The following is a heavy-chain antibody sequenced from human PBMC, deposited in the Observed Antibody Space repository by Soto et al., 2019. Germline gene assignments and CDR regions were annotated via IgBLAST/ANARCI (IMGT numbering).Heavy chain of an antibody. V-gene: IGHV1-69*13. J-gene: IGHJ4*02. CDR2: VIPFLGTP. CDR1: GGTLSNYA. D-gene: IGHD2-15*01. Sequence: ASVKVSCKASGGTLSNYAINWVRQAPGQGLEWMGGVIPFLGTPIYAQKFQGRVTITADESTSTAYMDRSSLRSEDTAVYSCARVNSCNYLFYFDYWGQGTLVTVSS. CDR3: ARVNSCNYLFYFDY.